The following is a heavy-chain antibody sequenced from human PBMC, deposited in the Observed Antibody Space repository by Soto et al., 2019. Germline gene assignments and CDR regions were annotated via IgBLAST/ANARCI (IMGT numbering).Heavy chain of an antibody. CDR2: ISASGGTT. Sequence: EVQLLESGGGLVQPGGSLRLSCAASGFTFSDYAMSWVRQAPGKGLEWVSAISASGGTTYYADSVRGQFTISRDNCKNTLYLQMNCLRAEDMVVYYCATDRKSGSGWYWDYWGQGTLVTVSS. CDR1: GFTFSDYA. J-gene: IGHJ4*02. D-gene: IGHD6-19*01. CDR3: ATDRKSGSGWYWDY. V-gene: IGHV3-23*01.